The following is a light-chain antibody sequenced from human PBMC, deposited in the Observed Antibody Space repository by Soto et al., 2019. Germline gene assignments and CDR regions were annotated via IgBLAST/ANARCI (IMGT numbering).Light chain of an antibody. V-gene: IGLV2-23*02. CDR2: EVT. Sequence: QSAPTQPASVSGSPGQSITISCTRSSSHVGSYDFVSWYQQHPGKAPKVLIYEVTKRPSGVSNRFSGSKSGNTASLTISGLQADDEADYYCCADAGSSRYVFGTGTKLTVL. CDR3: CADAGSSRYV. CDR1: SSHVGSYDF. J-gene: IGLJ1*01.